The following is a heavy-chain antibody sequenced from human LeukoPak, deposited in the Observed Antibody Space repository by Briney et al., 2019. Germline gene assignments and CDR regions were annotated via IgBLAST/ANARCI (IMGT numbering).Heavy chain of an antibody. D-gene: IGHD1-1*01. CDR1: GGSISSYY. CDR2: IYTSGST. J-gene: IGHJ6*03. CDR3: ASGTLNGRYYYYMDV. Sequence: SETLSLTCTVSGGSISSYYWSWIRQPAGKGLECIGRIYTSGSTNYNPSLKSRVTMSVDTSKNQFSLKLSSVTAADTAVYYCASGTLNGRYYYYMDVWGKETTVTVSS. V-gene: IGHV4-4*07.